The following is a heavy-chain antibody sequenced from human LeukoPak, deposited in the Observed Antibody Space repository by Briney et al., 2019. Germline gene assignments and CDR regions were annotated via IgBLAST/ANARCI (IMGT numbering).Heavy chain of an antibody. D-gene: IGHD2-21*01. V-gene: IGHV4-4*07. CDR1: GGSISTYY. CDR3: ARVFDKDV. CDR2: IFTSGIT. J-gene: IGHJ6*03. Sequence: SETLSLTCTVPGGSISTYYWSWIRQPAGKGLEWIGRIFTSGITHYNPSLKSRVTMSIDTSKNQFSLRLSSVTAGDTAVYYCARVFDKDVWGKGTTVTVSS.